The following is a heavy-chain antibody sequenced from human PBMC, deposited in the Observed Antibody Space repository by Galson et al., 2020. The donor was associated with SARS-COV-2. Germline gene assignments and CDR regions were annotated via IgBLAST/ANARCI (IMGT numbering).Heavy chain of an antibody. CDR1: GYTLTELS. CDR3: ATVPSGISWVEWFDP. CDR2: FDPEDGET. V-gene: IGHV1-24*01. Sequence: ASVKVSCKVSGYTLTELSMHWVRQAPGKGLECMGGFDPEDGETIYAQKFQGRVTMTEDTSTDTAYMELSSLRSEDTAVYYCATVPSGISWVEWFDPWGQGTLVTVSS. J-gene: IGHJ5*02. D-gene: IGHD3-10*01.